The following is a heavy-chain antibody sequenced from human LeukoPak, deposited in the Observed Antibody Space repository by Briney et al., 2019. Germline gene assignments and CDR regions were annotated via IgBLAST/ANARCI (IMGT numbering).Heavy chain of an antibody. V-gene: IGHV4-59*08. Sequence: SEALSFTCTVPGGSISSYYWSWIRQPPGKGLEWIGYIYYSGSTNYNPSLKSRVTISVDTSKNQFSLKLSSVTAADTAMYYCASKVAYCSGGSCYGYFDYWGQGTLVTVSS. D-gene: IGHD2-15*01. CDR3: ASKVAYCSGGSCYGYFDY. CDR2: IYYSGST. CDR1: GGSISSYY. J-gene: IGHJ4*02.